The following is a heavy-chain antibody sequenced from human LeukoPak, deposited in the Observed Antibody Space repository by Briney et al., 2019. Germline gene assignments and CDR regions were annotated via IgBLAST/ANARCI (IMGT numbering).Heavy chain of an antibody. CDR2: IYSGGST. J-gene: IGHJ4*02. Sequence: QPGGSLRLSCAASGFTFSSYAMSWVRQAPGKGLEWVSVIYSGGSTYYADSVKGRFTISRDNSKNTLYLQMNSLRAEDTAVYYCARGTVGAGYFDYWGQGTLVTVSS. D-gene: IGHD1-26*01. V-gene: IGHV3-53*01. CDR3: ARGTVGAGYFDY. CDR1: GFTFSSYA.